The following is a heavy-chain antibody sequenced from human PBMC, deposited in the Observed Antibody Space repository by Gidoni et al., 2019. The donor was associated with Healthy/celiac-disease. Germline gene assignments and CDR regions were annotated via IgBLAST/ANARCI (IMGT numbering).Heavy chain of an antibody. J-gene: IGHJ4*02. V-gene: IGHV4-39*01. Sequence: QLQLQESGPGLVKPSETLSLTCTVSGGSISSSSYYWGWIRQPPGKGLEWIGSIYYSGSTYYNPSIKSRVTISVDTSKNQFSLKLSSVTAADTAVYYCARHLGSPHLTPGAFDYWGQGTLVTVSS. CDR1: GGSISSSSYY. D-gene: IGHD3-10*01. CDR3: ARHLGSPHLTPGAFDY. CDR2: IYYSGST.